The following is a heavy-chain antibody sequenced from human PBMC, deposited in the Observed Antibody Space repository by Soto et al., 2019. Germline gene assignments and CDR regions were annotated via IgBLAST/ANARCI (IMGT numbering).Heavy chain of an antibody. CDR1: GFTISSYA. CDR3: ARDLTMVRGVNQSSFDY. Sequence: AGGSLRLSCAASGFTISSYAMHWVRQAPGKGLEWVAVISYDGSNKYYADSVKGRFTISRDNSKNTLYLQMNSLRAEDTAVYHCARDLTMVRGVNQSSFDYWGQGTLVTVSS. CDR2: ISYDGSNK. J-gene: IGHJ4*02. D-gene: IGHD3-10*01. V-gene: IGHV3-30-3*01.